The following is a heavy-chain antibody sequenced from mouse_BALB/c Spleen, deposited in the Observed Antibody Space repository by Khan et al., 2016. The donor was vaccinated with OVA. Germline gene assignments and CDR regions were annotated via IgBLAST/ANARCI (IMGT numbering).Heavy chain of an antibody. Sequence: EVQLVESGGGSVKPGGSLKLSCAVSGFTFSSYAMSWVRQTPEKRLEWVASISSGGYTYYPDSVKGRFTISRDNARNIAYLQMSSLRSEDMAVYYCAIEAYRDVEYYFDYWGQGTTLTVSS. J-gene: IGHJ2*01. CDR1: GFTFSSYA. CDR2: ISSGGYT. CDR3: AIEAYRDVEYYFDY. D-gene: IGHD2-14*01. V-gene: IGHV5-6-5*01.